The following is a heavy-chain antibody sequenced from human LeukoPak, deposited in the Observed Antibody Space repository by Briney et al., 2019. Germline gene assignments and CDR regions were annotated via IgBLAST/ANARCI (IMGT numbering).Heavy chain of an antibody. Sequence: GASLRLSCAASAFTVSNYAMSWVRQAPGKGLEWVSAITGGGSGIYYADSMKSRFTISRDNSKNTLYLQINGLRAEDTAVYYCAKWGDYDVLTGYYVSDYWGQGTLVTVSS. D-gene: IGHD3-9*01. J-gene: IGHJ4*02. CDR3: AKWGDYDVLTGYYVSDY. CDR1: AFTVSNYA. V-gene: IGHV3-23*01. CDR2: ITGGGSGI.